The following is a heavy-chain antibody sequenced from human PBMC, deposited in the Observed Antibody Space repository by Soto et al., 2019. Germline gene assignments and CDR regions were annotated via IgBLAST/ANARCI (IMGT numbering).Heavy chain of an antibody. CDR2: IYYSGST. V-gene: IGHV4-39*01. J-gene: IGHJ6*02. Sequence: QLQLQESGPGLVKPSETLSLTCTVSGGSISSSSYYWGWIRQPPGKGLEWIGSIYYSGSTYYNPSLKSRVTISVDTSKNQFSLKLSSVTAADTAVYYCAAQAVAGMGDYYYYYGMDVWGQGTTVTVSS. CDR1: GGSISSSSYY. D-gene: IGHD6-19*01. CDR3: AAQAVAGMGDYYYYYGMDV.